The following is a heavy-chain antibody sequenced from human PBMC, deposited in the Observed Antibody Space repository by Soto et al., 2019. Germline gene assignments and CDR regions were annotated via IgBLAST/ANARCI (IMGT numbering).Heavy chain of an antibody. CDR2: IHYSGST. CDR1: GASISSGDYY. V-gene: IGHV4-31*03. CDR3: ARLKSDSGSVMCYKGWVDY. J-gene: IGHJ4*02. D-gene: IGHD2-8*02. Sequence: QVQLQESGPGLVKPLQTLSLTCTVSGASISSGDYYWSWLRQHPGKGLEWLGIIHYSGSTNYHPSLESRVTISVDTSKNQVSLKMSSVTAADTAVYYCARLKSDSGSVMCYKGWVDYWGQGTLFTVSS.